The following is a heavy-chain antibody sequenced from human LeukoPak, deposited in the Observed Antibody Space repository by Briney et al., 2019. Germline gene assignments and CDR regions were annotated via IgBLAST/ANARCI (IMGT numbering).Heavy chain of an antibody. CDR1: GYTFTDYY. CDR3: ATSSSSGYSSTTYYFDY. Sequence: ASVKASCKASGYTFTDYYMHWVRQAPGQGLEWMGRINPNSGGTSYAQKLQGRVTMTRDTSISTAYMELSRLRSDDTAVYYCATSSSSGYSSTTYYFDYWGQGTLVTVSS. D-gene: IGHD6-13*01. J-gene: IGHJ4*02. V-gene: IGHV1-2*06. CDR2: INPNSGGT.